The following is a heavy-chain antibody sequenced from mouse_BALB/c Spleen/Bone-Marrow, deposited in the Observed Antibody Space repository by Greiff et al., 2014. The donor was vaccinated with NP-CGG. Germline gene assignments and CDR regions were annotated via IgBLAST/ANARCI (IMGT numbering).Heavy chain of an antibody. V-gene: IGHV14-3*02. CDR3: ARYYYGSSLFAY. CDR1: GFNIKDTY. Sequence: VQLQQPGAELVKPGASVKLSCTASGFNIKDTYMYWVKQRPEQGLEWIGRIDLANGNTKYDPKFQDKATITADTSSNTAYLQLSSLTSEDTAVYYCARYYYGSSLFAYWGQGTLVTVSA. D-gene: IGHD1-1*01. CDR2: IDLANGNT. J-gene: IGHJ3*01.